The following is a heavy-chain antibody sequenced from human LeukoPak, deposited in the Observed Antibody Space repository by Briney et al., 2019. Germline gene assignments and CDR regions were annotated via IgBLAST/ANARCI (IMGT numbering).Heavy chain of an antibody. CDR3: ARVSGGVVGI. CDR2: INHSGST. D-gene: IGHD1-26*01. V-gene: IGHV4-34*01. J-gene: IGHJ4*02. CDR1: GGSFSGYY. Sequence: TPSETLSLTCAVYGGSFSGYYWSWIRQPPGKGLEWIGEINHSGSTNYNPSLKSRVTISVDTSKNQFSLKLSSVTAADTAVYYCARVSGGVVGIWGQGTLVTVSS.